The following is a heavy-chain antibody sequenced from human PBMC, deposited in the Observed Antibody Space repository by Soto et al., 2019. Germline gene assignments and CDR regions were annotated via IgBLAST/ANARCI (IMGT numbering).Heavy chain of an antibody. CDR1: GGTFSSHA. CDR3: ARRKGYCSSTSCYGYGMDV. J-gene: IGHJ6*02. V-gene: IGHV1-69*01. D-gene: IGHD2-2*01. Sequence: QVQLVQSGAEVKKPGSSVKVSCKASGGTFSSHAISWVRQAPGQGLEWMGGIIPIFGTANYAQKFQGRVTITADESTSTAYMELSSLRSEDTAVYYCARRKGYCSSTSCYGYGMDVWGQGTTVTVSS. CDR2: IIPIFGTA.